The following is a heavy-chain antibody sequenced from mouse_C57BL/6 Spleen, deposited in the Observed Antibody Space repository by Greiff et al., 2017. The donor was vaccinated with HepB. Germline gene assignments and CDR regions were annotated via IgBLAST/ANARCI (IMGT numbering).Heavy chain of an antibody. CDR1: GYTFTDYY. Sequence: VQLQQSGPELVKPGASVKISCKASGYTFTDYYMNWVKQSHGKSLEWIGDINPNNGGTSYNQKFKGKATLTVDKSSSTAYMELRSLTSEDSAVYYCARDIGGYDGYFDYWGQGTTLTVSS. V-gene: IGHV1-26*01. D-gene: IGHD2-2*01. CDR2: INPNNGGT. J-gene: IGHJ2*01. CDR3: ARDIGGYDGYFDY.